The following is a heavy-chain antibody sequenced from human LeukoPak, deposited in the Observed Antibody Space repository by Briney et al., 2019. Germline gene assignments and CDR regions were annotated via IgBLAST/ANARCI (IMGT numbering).Heavy chain of an antibody. CDR2: IKNKTNGGTT. Sequence: GGSLRLSCAASGFTFSSYAMTWVRQAPGKGLEWVGHIKNKTNGGTTDYAAPVKGRFSISRDDSKKTLYLQMNRLRTEDTAVYYCARGLCTSTGCYQGPFDFWGQGMLVTVSS. V-gene: IGHV3-15*01. CDR3: ARGLCTSTGCYQGPFDF. CDR1: GFTFSSYA. D-gene: IGHD2-2*01. J-gene: IGHJ4*02.